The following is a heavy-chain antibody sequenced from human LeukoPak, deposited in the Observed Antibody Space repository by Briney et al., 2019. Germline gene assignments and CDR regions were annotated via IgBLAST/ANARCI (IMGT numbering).Heavy chain of an antibody. V-gene: IGHV4-59*08. Sequence: NPSETLSLTCTVSGGSISNYYWSWIRQPPGKGLECMGYIYYGGTTNYNPSLKSRVTISVDTSKNQFSLKLSSVTAADTAVYYCARHGGYSSPYLHWGQGTLVTVSS. D-gene: IGHD6-13*01. CDR3: ARHGGYSSPYLH. CDR2: IYYGGTT. J-gene: IGHJ1*01. CDR1: GGSISNYY.